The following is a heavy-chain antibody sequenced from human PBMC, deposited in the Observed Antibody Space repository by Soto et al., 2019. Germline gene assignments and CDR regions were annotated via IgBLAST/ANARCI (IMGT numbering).Heavy chain of an antibody. J-gene: IGHJ6*02. D-gene: IGHD2-15*01. V-gene: IGHV1-18*01. CDR2: ISAYNGNT. CDR1: GYTFTSYG. CDR3: ARGEHIVGVVAATPAPYGMDV. Sequence: QVQLVQSGAEVKKPGASVKVSCKASGYTFTSYGISWVRQAPGQGLEWMGWISAYNGNTNYAQKLQGRVTMTTDTTTSTAYMELKSLRSDDTAVYYCARGEHIVGVVAATPAPYGMDVWGQGTTVTVSS.